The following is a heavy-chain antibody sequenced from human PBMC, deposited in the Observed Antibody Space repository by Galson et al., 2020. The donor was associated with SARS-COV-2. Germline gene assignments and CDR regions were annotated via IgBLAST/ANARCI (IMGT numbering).Heavy chain of an antibody. J-gene: IGHJ3*02. CDR1: GGSVSSGSYY. V-gene: IGHV4-61*01. Sequence: SETLSLTCTVSGGSVSSGSYYWSWIRQPPGKGLEWIAYTYYSESTNYNPSLKSRVTRTVDTSQNKFSLNLSAVTAADTAAYYWARSSPLWGGVVMESTGVGAFDIWGRGTMVSVCS. CDR3: ARSSPLWGGVVMESTGVGAFDI. D-gene: IGHD3-3*01. CDR2: TYYSEST.